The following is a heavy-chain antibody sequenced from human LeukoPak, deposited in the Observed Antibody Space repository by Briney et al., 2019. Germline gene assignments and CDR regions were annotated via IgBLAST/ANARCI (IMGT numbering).Heavy chain of an antibody. V-gene: IGHV1-69*13. CDR3: ARDLHYYDSSGFWDY. Sequence: GASVKVSCKASGGTFSSYAISWVRQAPGQGLEWMGGIIPIFGTANYAQKLQGRVTITADESTSTAYMELSSLRSEDTAVYYCARDLHYYDSSGFWDYWGQGTLVTVSS. CDR2: IIPIFGTA. J-gene: IGHJ4*02. CDR1: GGTFSSYA. D-gene: IGHD3-22*01.